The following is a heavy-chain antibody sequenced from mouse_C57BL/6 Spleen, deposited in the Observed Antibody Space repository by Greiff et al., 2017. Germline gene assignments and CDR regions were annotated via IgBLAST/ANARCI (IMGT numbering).Heavy chain of an antibody. J-gene: IGHJ4*01. CDR3: ARWGDAMDY. CDR2: IDPSDSYT. V-gene: IGHV1-50*01. Sequence: QVQLQQPEAELVKPGASVKLSCKASGYTFTSYWMQWVKQRPGQGLEWIGEIDPSDSYTNYNQKFKGKATLTVDTSSSTAYMQLSSLTSEDSAVYYCARWGDAMDYWGQGTSVTVSS. CDR1: GYTFTSYW.